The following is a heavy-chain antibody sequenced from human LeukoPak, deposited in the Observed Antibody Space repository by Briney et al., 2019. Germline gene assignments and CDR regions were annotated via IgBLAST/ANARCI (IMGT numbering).Heavy chain of an antibody. D-gene: IGHD3-10*01. CDR2: ISAYNGNT. Sequence: ASVKVSCKASGYTFTSYGISWVRQAPGQGLEWMGWISAYNGNTNYAQKLQGRVTMTTDTSTSTAYMELRSLRSDDTAVYYCARYRPPVLLLDYWGQGALVTVSS. CDR1: GYTFTSYG. J-gene: IGHJ4*02. V-gene: IGHV1-18*01. CDR3: ARYRPPVLLLDY.